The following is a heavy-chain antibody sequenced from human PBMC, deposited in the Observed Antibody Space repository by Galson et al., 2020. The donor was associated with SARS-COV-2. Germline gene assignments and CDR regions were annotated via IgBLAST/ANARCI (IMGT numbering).Heavy chain of an antibody. J-gene: IGHJ5*02. Sequence: ASVKVSCKASGYTFTSYAMHWVRQAPGQRLEWMGWINAGNGNTKYSQKFQGRVTITRDTSASTAYMELSSLRSEDTAVYYCARAKSITIFGVVIIPHLNWFDPWGQGTLVTVSS. D-gene: IGHD3-3*01. V-gene: IGHV1-3*01. CDR3: ARAKSITIFGVVIIPHLNWFDP. CDR2: INAGNGNT. CDR1: GYTFTSYA.